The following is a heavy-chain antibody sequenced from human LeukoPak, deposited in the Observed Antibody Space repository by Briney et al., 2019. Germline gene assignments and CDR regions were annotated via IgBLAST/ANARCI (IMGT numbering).Heavy chain of an antibody. V-gene: IGHV3-20*04. CDR3: ARDLSSSWYSLAY. J-gene: IGHJ4*02. D-gene: IGHD6-13*01. CDR1: GLAIADHW. CDR2: INWDGGAT. Sequence: PGASLRLSCAASGLAIADHWMSWVRQVPGRGLEWVSGINWDGGATSYAVSVEGRFTISRDNARNFLYLQMNSLRDEDTAMYFCARDLSSSWYSLAYWGQGTQVTVSS.